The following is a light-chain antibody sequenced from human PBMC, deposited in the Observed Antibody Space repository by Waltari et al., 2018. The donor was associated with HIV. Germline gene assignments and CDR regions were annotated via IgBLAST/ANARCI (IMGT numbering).Light chain of an antibody. J-gene: IGLJ2*01. V-gene: IGLV3-9*01. CDR1: NIGSKN. Sequence: SYELTQPLSVSVALGQTARITCGGYNIGSKNVYWYQQKPGQAPVLVIYRDDNRPSGIPERFSDSNSGNTATMTISRAQAGDEADYYCQVWDSSTVVFGGGTKLTVL. CDR3: QVWDSSTVV. CDR2: RDD.